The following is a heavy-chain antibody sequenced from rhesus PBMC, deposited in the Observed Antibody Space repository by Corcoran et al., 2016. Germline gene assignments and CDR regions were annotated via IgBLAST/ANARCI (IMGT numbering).Heavy chain of an antibody. CDR3: ARETWGYGLDS. CDR1: GGFFSSNY. CDR2: IYGSGSST. J-gene: IGHJ6*01. Sequence: QVQLQESGPGLGKPLETLSLTCAASGGFFSSNYWSWIRQPPGKGLEWIGYIYGSGSSTNYNPSLKSRVTLSVDTSKNQFSLKLSSVTAADTAVYYCARETWGYGLDSWGQGVVVTVSS. V-gene: IGHV4S11*01. D-gene: IGHD1-38*01.